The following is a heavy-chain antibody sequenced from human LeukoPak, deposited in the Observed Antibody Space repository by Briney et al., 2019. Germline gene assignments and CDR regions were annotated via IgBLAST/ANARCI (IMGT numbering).Heavy chain of an antibody. D-gene: IGHD2-15*01. CDR2: IYNSGST. CDR1: GAYISSHY. J-gene: IGHJ4*02. Sequence: SETLSLTCTVSGAYISSHYWSWVRQPPGKGLEWIGYIYNSGSTSYNPSLKSRANIPLDTSKNQFSLNLSSVTAADTAVYYCASLSGIAVDYWGQGTLVSVSS. V-gene: IGHV4-59*11. CDR3: ASLSGIAVDY.